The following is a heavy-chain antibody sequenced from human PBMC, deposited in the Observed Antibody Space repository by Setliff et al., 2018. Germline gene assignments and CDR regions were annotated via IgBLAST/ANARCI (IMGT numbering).Heavy chain of an antibody. CDR1: GFTFSSYA. CDR3: AKAYGDSHYYYYYYMDV. D-gene: IGHD4-17*01. Sequence: GGSLRLSCAASGFTFSSYAMSWVRQAPGKGLEWVSGISGSGDSTYYADSVKGRFTISRDNSKNTLYLQMNSLRAEDTAVYYCAKAYGDSHYYYYYYMDVWGKGTTVTVSS. J-gene: IGHJ6*03. CDR2: ISGSGDST. V-gene: IGHV3-23*01.